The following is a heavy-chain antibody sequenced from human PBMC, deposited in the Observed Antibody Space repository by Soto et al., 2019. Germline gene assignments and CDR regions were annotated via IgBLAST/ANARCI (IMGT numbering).Heavy chain of an antibody. D-gene: IGHD3-3*01. CDR2: INAGNGNT. CDR1: GYTFTSYA. Sequence: ASVKVSCKASGYTFTSYAMNWVRQAPGQRLEWMGWINAGNGNTKYSQKFQGRVTITRDTSASTAYMELSSLRSEDTAVYYCARALRGPNYDFWSGYRPGWFDPWGQGTLVTVSS. V-gene: IGHV1-3*01. CDR3: ARALRGPNYDFWSGYRPGWFDP. J-gene: IGHJ5*02.